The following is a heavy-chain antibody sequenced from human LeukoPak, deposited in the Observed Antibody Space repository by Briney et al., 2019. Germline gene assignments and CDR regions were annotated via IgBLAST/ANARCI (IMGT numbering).Heavy chain of an antibody. V-gene: IGHV1-2*02. CDR1: GYTFTGYY. D-gene: IGHD2-15*01. CDR3: ALEGYCSGGSCYFTSIGVNY. Sequence: ASVKVSCKASGYTFTGYYMHWVRQAPGQGLEWMGWINPNSGGTNYAQKFQGRVTMTRDTSISTAYMELSSLRSEDTAVYYCALEGYCSGGSCYFTSIGVNYWGQGTLVTVSS. J-gene: IGHJ4*02. CDR2: INPNSGGT.